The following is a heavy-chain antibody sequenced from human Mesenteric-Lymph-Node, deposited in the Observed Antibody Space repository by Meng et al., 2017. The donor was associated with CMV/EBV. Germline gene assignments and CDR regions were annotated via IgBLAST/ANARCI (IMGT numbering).Heavy chain of an antibody. CDR1: FPFVCYS. Sequence: FPFVCYSMRGVRPTPAKGLEGVAFLWDAGSGQYYADSVKGRFTISSDNSKNALSLQMNRPRAEDTAVYYCAGGSSRGVIIKSWYLDLWGRGTLVTVSS. D-gene: IGHD3-10*01. CDR2: LWDAGSGQ. CDR3: AGGSSRGVIIKSWYLDL. V-gene: IGHV3-33*01. J-gene: IGHJ2*01.